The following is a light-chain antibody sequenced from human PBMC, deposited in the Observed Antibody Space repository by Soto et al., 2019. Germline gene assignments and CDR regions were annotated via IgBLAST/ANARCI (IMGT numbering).Light chain of an antibody. Sequence: QSFLTQPASLSGSPGQSITISCTGTSSDICAYDYVSWFQQHPGKSPKLMISEVNNRPSGVSNRFSGSKSGNKAYLTISGRQVEDEAEYFCSSFTTTXTHDLGTGTKVXVX. CDR3: SSFTTTXTHD. CDR1: SSDICAYDY. J-gene: IGLJ1*01. V-gene: IGLV2-14*01. CDR2: EVN.